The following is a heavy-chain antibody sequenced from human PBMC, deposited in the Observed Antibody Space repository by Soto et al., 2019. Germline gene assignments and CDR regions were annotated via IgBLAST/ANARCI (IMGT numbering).Heavy chain of an antibody. J-gene: IGHJ5*02. V-gene: IGHV4-31*03. Sequence: QVQLQESGPGLVKPSQTLSLTCTVSGGSISSGGYYWSWIRQHPGKGLEWIGFIYYSGSTYYNPSLKSRLTISLDTAENQFALKLSSVTAADTAVYYCARGGYNYRGLFEPWGQGTLVTVTS. CDR3: ARGGYNYRGLFEP. D-gene: IGHD5-12*01. CDR2: IYYSGST. CDR1: GGSISSGGYY.